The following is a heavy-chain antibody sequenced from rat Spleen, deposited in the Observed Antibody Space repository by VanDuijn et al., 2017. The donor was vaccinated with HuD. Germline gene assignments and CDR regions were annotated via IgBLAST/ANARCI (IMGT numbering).Heavy chain of an antibody. V-gene: IGHV5-58*01. CDR1: GFTFSDYY. CDR3: AKEGFGVTFAY. Sequence: EVQLVESGGGLVQPGRSMKLSCAASGFTFSDYYMAWVRQAPGKGLEWVSSINTDGGRTYYSDSVKGRFTMSRDNAENTVYLQMNSLRSEDTATYYCAKEGFGVTFAYWGQGVMVTVSS. CDR2: INTDGGRT. J-gene: IGHJ2*01. D-gene: IGHD4-5*01.